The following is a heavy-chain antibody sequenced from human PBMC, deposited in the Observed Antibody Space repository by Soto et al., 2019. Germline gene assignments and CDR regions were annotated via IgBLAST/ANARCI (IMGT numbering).Heavy chain of an antibody. CDR2: ISWSSGSI. V-gene: IGHV3-9*01. CDR3: AKDGKNCSGGSCYMGYYYYMDV. Sequence: EVQLVESGGGLVQPGRSLRLSCAASGFTFDDYAMHWVRQAPGKGLEWVSGISWSSGSIGYADSVKGRFTISRDNAKNSLYLQMNSLRAEDTALYYCAKDGKNCSGGSCYMGYYYYMDVWGKGTTVTVSS. J-gene: IGHJ6*03. D-gene: IGHD2-15*01. CDR1: GFTFDDYA.